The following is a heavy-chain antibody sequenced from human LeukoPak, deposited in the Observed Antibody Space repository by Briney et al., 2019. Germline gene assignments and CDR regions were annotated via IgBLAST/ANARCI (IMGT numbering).Heavy chain of an antibody. V-gene: IGHV4-61*01. CDR1: GGSVSSGISY. CDR3: ARHDSGAAAGTFDY. CDR2: ISDSGGS. D-gene: IGHD6-13*01. J-gene: IGHJ4*02. Sequence: PSETLSLTCSVSGGSVSSGISYWSWIRQPPGEGLEWIAYISDSGGSDYNPSLRGRVTISLDTSKNQFSLRLTSVTAADTAVYYCARHDSGAAAGTFDYWGQGTLVTVSS.